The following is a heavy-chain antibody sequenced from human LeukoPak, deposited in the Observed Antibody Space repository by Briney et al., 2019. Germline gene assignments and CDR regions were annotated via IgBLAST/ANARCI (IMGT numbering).Heavy chain of an antibody. CDR2: ISYDGSNK. Sequence: GGSLRLSCAASGFTFSSYAMHWVGQAPGKGLEWVAVISYDGSNKYYADSVKGRFTISRDNSKNTLYLQMNSLRAEDTAVYYCARGVGSGSYYNAYYMDVWGKGTTVTVSS. CDR1: GFTFSSYA. D-gene: IGHD3-10*01. V-gene: IGHV3-30*04. CDR3: ARGVGSGSYYNAYYMDV. J-gene: IGHJ6*03.